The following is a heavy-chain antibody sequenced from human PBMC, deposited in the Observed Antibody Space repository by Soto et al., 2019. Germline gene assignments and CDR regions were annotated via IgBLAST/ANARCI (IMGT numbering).Heavy chain of an antibody. CDR2: ILYDGSNK. CDR3: ARGSSANALDI. D-gene: IGHD1-26*01. Sequence: GGSLRLSCAASGFTFSSYAMHWVRQAPGKGLEWVAVILYDGSNKYYADSVKGRFTISRDNSKNTLYLQMNSLRAEDTAVYYCARGSSANALDIWGQGTMVTVS. J-gene: IGHJ3*02. CDR1: GFTFSSYA. V-gene: IGHV3-30-3*01.